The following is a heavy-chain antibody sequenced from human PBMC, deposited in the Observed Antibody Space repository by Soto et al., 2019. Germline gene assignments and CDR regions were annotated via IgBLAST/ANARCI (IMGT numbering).Heavy chain of an antibody. CDR3: ARDLGVDFWSGYYYYGMDV. CDR2: ISAYNGNT. Sequence: ASVKVSCKASGYTFTSYGISWVRQAPGQGLEWMGRISAYNGNTNYAQKLQGRVTMTTDTSTSTAYMELRSLRSDDTAVYYCARDLGVDFWSGYYYYGMDVWGQGTTVTVSS. J-gene: IGHJ6*02. D-gene: IGHD3-3*01. CDR1: GYTFTSYG. V-gene: IGHV1-18*01.